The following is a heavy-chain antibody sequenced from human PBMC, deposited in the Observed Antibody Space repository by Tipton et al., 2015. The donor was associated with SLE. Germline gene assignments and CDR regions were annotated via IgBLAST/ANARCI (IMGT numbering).Heavy chain of an antibody. CDR3: AKDSGGGYCSGGSCPDAFDI. Sequence: SLRLSCAASGFTFDDYAMHCVRHAPGKGLEWASGISWNSGSIGHVDSVKGRFTISRDNAKNSLYLQMNSLRAEDTALYYCAKDSGGGYCSGGSCPDAFDIWGQGTMVTVSS. J-gene: IGHJ3*02. V-gene: IGHV3-9*01. CDR2: ISWNSGSI. CDR1: GFTFDDYA. D-gene: IGHD2-15*01.